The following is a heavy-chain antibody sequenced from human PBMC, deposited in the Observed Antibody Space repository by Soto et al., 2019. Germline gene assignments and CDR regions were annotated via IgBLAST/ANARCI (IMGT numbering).Heavy chain of an antibody. D-gene: IGHD5-12*01. V-gene: IGHV4-34*01. J-gene: IGHJ2*01. CDR2: INHSGST. Sequence: SETLSLTCAVYGGSFSGYYWSWIRQPPGKGLEWIGEINHSGSTNYNPSLKSRVTISVDTSKNQFSLKLSSVTAADTAVYYCARGFPDIVATIGLGHWYFDLWGRGTLVTVSS. CDR1: GGSFSGYY. CDR3: ARGFPDIVATIGLGHWYFDL.